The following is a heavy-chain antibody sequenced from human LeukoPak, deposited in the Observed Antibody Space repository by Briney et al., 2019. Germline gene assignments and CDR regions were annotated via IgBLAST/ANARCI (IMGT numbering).Heavy chain of an antibody. D-gene: IGHD1-26*01. CDR3: ARDLEVGATNY. Sequence: ASVKVSCKAFGGTFSSYAISWVRQAPGQGLEWMGRIIPILGIANYAQKFQGRVTITEDKSTSTAYMELSSLRSEDTAVYYCARDLEVGATNYWGQGTLVTVSS. V-gene: IGHV1-69*04. J-gene: IGHJ4*02. CDR1: GGTFSSYA. CDR2: IIPILGIA.